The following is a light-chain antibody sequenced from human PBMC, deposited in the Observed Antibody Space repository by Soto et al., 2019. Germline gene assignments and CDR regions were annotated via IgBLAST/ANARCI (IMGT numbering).Light chain of an antibody. CDR3: QQRSHSPRT. CDR2: HAS. CDR1: QSLSIY. V-gene: IGKV3-11*01. Sequence: EVVLTQSPATLSLSPGERATLSCRASQSLSIYLGWYQQRPGQAPRLLIYHASNRAPGIPARFSGSGSGTDFKLTISSLEPEDFGVYYCQQRSHSPRTFGPGTRVEIK. J-gene: IGKJ3*01.